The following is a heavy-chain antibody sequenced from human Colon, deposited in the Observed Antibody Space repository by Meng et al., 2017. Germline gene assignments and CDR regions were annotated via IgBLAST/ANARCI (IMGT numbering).Heavy chain of an antibody. J-gene: IGHJ5*01. CDR2: MNPNNGNT. Sequence: QVQQVQSGAEGRKPGASVKVTCKASGYTFTSSDINWVRQATGRGLELLGWMNPNNGNTGSAQKFQGRVSMTRDTSIVTAYMELSGLTSEDTAVYYCARTAMLDSWGQGTLVTVSS. V-gene: IGHV1-8*01. CDR1: GYTFTSSD. CDR3: ARTAMLDS. D-gene: IGHD2-2*01.